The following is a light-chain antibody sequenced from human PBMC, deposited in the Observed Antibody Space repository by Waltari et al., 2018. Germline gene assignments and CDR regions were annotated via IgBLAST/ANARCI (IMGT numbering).Light chain of an antibody. CDR1: QSVSRT. CDR2: DAS. CDR3: QKYGTLPAT. V-gene: IGKV3-20*01. Sequence: EIVLTQSPGTLSVSPGERVTLSCRASQSVSRTLAWYQQKPGQAPRLLIYDASTRATGIPDRFSGSGSGTDFSLTISRLDPEDFAVYYCQKYGTLPATFGQGTKVEIK. J-gene: IGKJ1*01.